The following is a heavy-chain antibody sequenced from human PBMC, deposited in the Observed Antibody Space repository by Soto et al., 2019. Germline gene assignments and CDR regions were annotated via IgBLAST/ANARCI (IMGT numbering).Heavy chain of an antibody. CDR3: ARDFVYYDFWSGYLYYYYYGMDV. CDR1: CYTFTSYG. Sequence: ASVKFSCKASCYTFTSYGISWVRQAPGQGLEWMGWISAYNGNTNYAQKLQGRVTMTTDTSTSTAYMELRSLRSDDTAVYYCARDFVYYDFWSGYLYYYYYGMDVWGQGTTVTVSS. V-gene: IGHV1-18*04. D-gene: IGHD3-3*01. J-gene: IGHJ6*02. CDR2: ISAYNGNT.